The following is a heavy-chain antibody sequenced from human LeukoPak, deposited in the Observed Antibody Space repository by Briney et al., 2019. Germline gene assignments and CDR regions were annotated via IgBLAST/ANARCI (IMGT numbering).Heavy chain of an antibody. J-gene: IGHJ4*02. CDR1: GYTFTGYY. V-gene: IGHV1-2*02. CDR3: ARVVVRDANNYKDY. Sequence: SVKVSCKASGYTFTGYYMHWVRQAPGQGLEWMGWINPNSGGTNYAQKFQGRVTMTRDTSISTAYLDLSRLRSDDTAVYYCARVVVRDANNYKDYWGQGTLVTVS. CDR2: INPNSGGT. D-gene: IGHD5-24*01.